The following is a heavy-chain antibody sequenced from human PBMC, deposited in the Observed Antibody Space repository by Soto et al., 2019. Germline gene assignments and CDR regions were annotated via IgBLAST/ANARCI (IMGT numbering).Heavy chain of an antibody. D-gene: IGHD4-17*01. V-gene: IGHV4-59*08. CDR2: IYYSVST. J-gene: IGHJ4*02. CDR3: ARLASNGDLDY. CDR1: GGSISSYY. Sequence: PSETLSLTWTVSGGSISSYYWSWIRQPPGKGLEWIGYIYYSVSTNYNPSLKSRVTISVDTSKNQFSLKLSSVTAADTAVYYCARLASNGDLDYWGQGTLVTVSS.